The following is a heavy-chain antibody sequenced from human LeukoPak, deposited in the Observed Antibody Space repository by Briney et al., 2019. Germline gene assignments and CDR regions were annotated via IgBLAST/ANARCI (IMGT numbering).Heavy chain of an antibody. Sequence: PSETLSLTCTVSGGSISSYYWNWIRQPAGKGLEWIGRIYTGGSTNYNPSLKSRVTISVDTSKNQFSLKLSSVTAADTAVYYCARGRSPDYYDSSGYYSSYLYYYYYYMDVWGKGTTVTVSS. CDR3: ARGRSPDYYDSSGYYSSYLYYYYYYMDV. D-gene: IGHD3-22*01. J-gene: IGHJ6*03. CDR1: GGSISSYY. V-gene: IGHV4-4*07. CDR2: IYTGGST.